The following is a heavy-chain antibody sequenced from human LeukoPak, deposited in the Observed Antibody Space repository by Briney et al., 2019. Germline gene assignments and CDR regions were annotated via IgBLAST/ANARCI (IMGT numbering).Heavy chain of an antibody. CDR2: ISSGAGSTI. CDR3: AKDLARHEYSSSWYPRFYYYYGMDV. D-gene: IGHD6-13*01. CDR1: GFSVSDYY. Sequence: PGGSLRLSCAASGFSVSDYYMSWVRQAPGKGLEWISYISSGAGSTIKYADSVKGRFTISKDNAQNSLFLQMNSLRAEDTAVYYCAKDLARHEYSSSWYPRFYYYYGMDVWGQGTTVTVSS. V-gene: IGHV3-11*04. J-gene: IGHJ6*02.